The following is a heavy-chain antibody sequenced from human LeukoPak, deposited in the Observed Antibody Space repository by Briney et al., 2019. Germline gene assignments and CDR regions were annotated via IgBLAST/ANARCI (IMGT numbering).Heavy chain of an antibody. CDR1: GFTLSTYE. CDR2: ITTSGSTM. V-gene: IGHV3-48*03. Sequence: QPGGSLRLSCAASGFTLSTYEMNWVRQAPGKGLDWVSYITTSGSTMSYAHSVKGRFTISRDNAKNSLYLQMNGLRAEDTAVYYCARRDFYDTTGYLFDYWGQGTLVTVSS. J-gene: IGHJ4*02. D-gene: IGHD3-22*01. CDR3: ARRDFYDTTGYLFDY.